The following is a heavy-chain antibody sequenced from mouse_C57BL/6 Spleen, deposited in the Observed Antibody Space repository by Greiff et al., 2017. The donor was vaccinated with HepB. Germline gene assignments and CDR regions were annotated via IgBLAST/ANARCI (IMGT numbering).Heavy chain of an antibody. CDR3: ASSHGSSFLYYFDY. V-gene: IGHV14-2*01. J-gene: IGHJ2*01. CDR1: GFNIKDYY. CDR2: IDPEDGET. D-gene: IGHD1-1*01. Sequence: VHVKQSGAELVKPGASVKLSCTASGFNIKDYYMHWVKQRTEQGLEWIGRIDPEDGETKYAPKFQGKATITAETSSNTAYLQLSSLTSEDTAVYDCASSHGSSFLYYFDYWGQGTTLTVSS.